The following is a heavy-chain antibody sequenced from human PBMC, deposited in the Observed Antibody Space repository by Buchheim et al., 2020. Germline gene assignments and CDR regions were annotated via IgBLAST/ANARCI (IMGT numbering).Heavy chain of an antibody. CDR1: GFTFSDYY. CDR2: ISSSSSYT. D-gene: IGHD3-22*01. Sequence: QVQLVESGGGLVKPGGSLRLSCAASGFTFSDYYMSWIRQAPGKGLEWVSYISSSSSYTNYADSVKGRFTISRDNAKKSLYLQMNSLRAEDTAVYYCASVLNYYDSSGYYIDAFDIWGQGT. J-gene: IGHJ3*02. V-gene: IGHV3-11*06. CDR3: ASVLNYYDSSGYYIDAFDI.